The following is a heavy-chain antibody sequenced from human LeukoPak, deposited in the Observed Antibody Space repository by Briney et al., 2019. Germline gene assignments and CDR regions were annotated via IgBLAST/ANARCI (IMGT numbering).Heavy chain of an antibody. J-gene: IGHJ5*02. D-gene: IGHD1-1*01. CDR3: ARDLGPGNWFDP. CDR1: GGSISSYY. V-gene: IGHV4-59*01. Sequence: SETLSLTCTVSGGSISSYYWSWIRQPPGKGLEWNGYIYYSGSTNYNPSLKSRVTISVDTSKNQFSLKLSSVTAADTAVYYCARDLGPGNWFDPWGQGTLVTVSS. CDR2: IYYSGST.